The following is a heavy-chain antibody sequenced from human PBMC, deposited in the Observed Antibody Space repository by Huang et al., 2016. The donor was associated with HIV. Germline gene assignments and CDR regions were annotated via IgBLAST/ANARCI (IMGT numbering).Heavy chain of an antibody. V-gene: IGHV4-30-4*08. CDR1: GDSIRSGGYY. Sequence: GSGPGLVKPSQTLSLTCTVSGDSIRSGGYYWTWIRQSPAKGLEWIGYIYYSGSSDYNPSLKSRVSISIDAFKNRVSLKLKSVTVADTAVDDCARAPATHSVFFYWGQGTLVTVSA. D-gene: IGHD3-3*01. J-gene: IGHJ4*02. CDR2: IYYSGSS. CDR3: ARAPATHSVFFY.